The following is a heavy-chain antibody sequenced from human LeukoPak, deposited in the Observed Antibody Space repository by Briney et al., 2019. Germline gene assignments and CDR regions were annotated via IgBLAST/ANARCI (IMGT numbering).Heavy chain of an antibody. CDR3: ARGYDSSGYYQFDP. CDR2: MNPNSGNT. D-gene: IGHD3-22*01. Sequence: GASVKVSCKASGYTFTSYDINWVRQATGQGLEWMGWMNPNSGNTGYAQKFQGRVTITRNTSISTAYMELSSLRSEDTAVYYCARGYDSSGYYQFDPWGQGTLVTVSS. J-gene: IGHJ5*02. V-gene: IGHV1-8*03. CDR1: GYTFTSYD.